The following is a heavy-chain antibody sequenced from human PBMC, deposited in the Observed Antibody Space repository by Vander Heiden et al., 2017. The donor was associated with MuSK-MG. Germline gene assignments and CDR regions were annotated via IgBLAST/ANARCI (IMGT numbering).Heavy chain of an antibody. D-gene: IGHD3-10*01. V-gene: IGHV1-69*10. CDR1: GGTFSSYA. J-gene: IGHJ4*02. CDR3: ARAPITRVRGVIITGIDY. Sequence: QVQLVQSGAEVKKPGSSVKVSCKASGGTFSSYAISWVRQAPGQGLEWMGGIIPILGIANYAQKFQGRVTITADKSTSTAYMELSSLRSEDTAVYYCARAPITRVRGVIITGIDYWGQGTLVTVSS. CDR2: IIPILGIA.